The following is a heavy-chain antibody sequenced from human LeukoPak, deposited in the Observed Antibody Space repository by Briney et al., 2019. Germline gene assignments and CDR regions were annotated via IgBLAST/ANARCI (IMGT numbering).Heavy chain of an antibody. J-gene: IGHJ3*02. CDR3: ARDAWDGAFDI. D-gene: IGHD1-26*01. Sequence: SETLSLTCTVSGGSISSYYWSWIRQPPGKGLEWIGYIYYSGSTNYNPSLKSRVTMSVDTSKNQFSLKLSSVTAADTAVYYCARDAWDGAFDIWGRGTMVTVSS. V-gene: IGHV4-59*12. CDR1: GGSISSYY. CDR2: IYYSGST.